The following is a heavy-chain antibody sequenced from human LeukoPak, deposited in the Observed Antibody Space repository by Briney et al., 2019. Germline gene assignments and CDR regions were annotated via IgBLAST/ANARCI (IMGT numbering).Heavy chain of an antibody. D-gene: IGHD4-11*01. CDR1: GGSISSSNW. J-gene: IGHJ6*03. Sequence: PSGTLSLTCAVSGGSISSSNWWSWVRQPPGKGLEWIGEIYHSGGTNYNPSLKSRVTISVDTSKNQFSLKLSSVTAADTAVYYCARASVTYYYYYYMDVWGKGTTVTVSS. CDR2: IYHSGGT. V-gene: IGHV4-4*02. CDR3: ARASVTYYYYYYMDV.